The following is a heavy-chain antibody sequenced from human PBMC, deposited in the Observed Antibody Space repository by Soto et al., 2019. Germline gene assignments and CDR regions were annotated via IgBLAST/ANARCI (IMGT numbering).Heavy chain of an antibody. CDR3: ARDYGDYLDAFDI. CDR1: GFTFSSYW. V-gene: IGHV3-7*01. J-gene: IGHJ3*02. D-gene: IGHD4-17*01. CDR2: IKQDGSEK. Sequence: EVQLVESGGGLVQPGGSLRLSCAASGFTFSSYWMSWVRKAPGKGREGVANIKQDGSEKYYVDSLKGRFTISRDNAKNSLYLQMNSLRAEDTAVYYCARDYGDYLDAFDIWGQGTMVTVSS.